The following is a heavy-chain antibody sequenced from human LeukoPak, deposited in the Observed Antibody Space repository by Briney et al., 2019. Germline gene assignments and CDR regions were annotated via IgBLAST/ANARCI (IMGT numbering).Heavy chain of an antibody. CDR3: VKPYYYSSGSLN. J-gene: IGHJ4*02. D-gene: IGHD3-10*01. CDR1: GFTFDDYG. Sequence: GGSLRLSCAASGFTFDDYGMSWVRQAPGKGLEWVSGINWNGGSTGYADSVKGRFTISRDNAKSSLYLQMHSLRAEDTAIYYCVKPYYYSSGSLNWGQGTLVTVSS. V-gene: IGHV3-20*04. CDR2: INWNGGST.